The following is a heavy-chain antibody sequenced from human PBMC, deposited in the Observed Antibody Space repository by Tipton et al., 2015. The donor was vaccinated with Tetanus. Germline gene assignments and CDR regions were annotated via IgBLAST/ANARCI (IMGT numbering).Heavy chain of an antibody. CDR3: ARHLYGYWFDP. V-gene: IGHV4-39*02. Sequence: TLSLTCTVSGGSIIDKKHYWGWIRQPPGKGLEWIASIYFEGSTYYSPSLKSRLTIDVDTSQNFFSLRLTSVTAADTAIYYCARHLYGYWFDPWGQGALVTVSS. D-gene: IGHD2-8*01. CDR2: IYFEGST. CDR1: GGSIIDKKHY. J-gene: IGHJ5*02.